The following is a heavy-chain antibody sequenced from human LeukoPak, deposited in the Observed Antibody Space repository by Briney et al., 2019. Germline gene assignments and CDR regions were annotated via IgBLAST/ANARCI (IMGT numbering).Heavy chain of an antibody. CDR3: AKPYCTNGVCYGYFQH. V-gene: IGHV3-30*02. CDR2: IRHDESNK. D-gene: IGHD2-8*01. Sequence: GGSLRLSCAASGFTFSSYGMHWVRQAPGKGLEWVAFIRHDESNKNYADSVKGRFTISRDNSKNTLYLQMNSLRAEDTAVYYCAKPYCTNGVCYGYFQHWGQGTLVTVSS. CDR1: GFTFSSYG. J-gene: IGHJ1*01.